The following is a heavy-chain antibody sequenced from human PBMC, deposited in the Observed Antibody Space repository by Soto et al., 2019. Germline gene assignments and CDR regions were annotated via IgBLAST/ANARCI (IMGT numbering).Heavy chain of an antibody. Sequence: GGSLRLSCAASGFTFSSYGMHWVRQAPGKGLEWVAVISYDGSNKYYADSVKGRFTISRDNSKNTLYLQMNSLRAEDTAVYYCAKDGSKSNYYDSSGYYYGWGQGTLVTVSS. V-gene: IGHV3-30*18. CDR3: AKDGSKSNYYDSSGYYYG. CDR1: GFTFSSYG. CDR2: ISYDGSNK. J-gene: IGHJ4*02. D-gene: IGHD3-22*01.